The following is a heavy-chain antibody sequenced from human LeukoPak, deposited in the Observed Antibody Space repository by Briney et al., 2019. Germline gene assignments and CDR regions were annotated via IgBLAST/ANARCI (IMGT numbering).Heavy chain of an antibody. J-gene: IGHJ5*02. Sequence: GASVKVSCKASGGTFSSYAISWVRQAPGQGLEWMGRIIPIFGIANYAQKFQGRVTITADKSTSTAYMELSSLRPEDTAVYYCARDEYCGGDCYFWFDPWGQGTLVTVSS. CDR2: IIPIFGIA. CDR1: GGTFSSYA. CDR3: ARDEYCGGDCYFWFDP. V-gene: IGHV1-69*04. D-gene: IGHD2-21*02.